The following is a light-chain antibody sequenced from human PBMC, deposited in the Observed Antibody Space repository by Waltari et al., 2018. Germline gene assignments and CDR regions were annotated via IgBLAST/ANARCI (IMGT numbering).Light chain of an antibody. J-gene: IGLJ3*02. CDR1: NSNIGSNT. CDR2: RNS. Sequence: QSVLTQPPSASGTPGQRVTISCSGSNSNIGSNTVNWYQHFPGTAPKLLIYRNSQRPSGVPDRVSGSKSGTSASLAISGLQSEDDADYYCAAWDDSLTGSWVFGGGTKLTV. CDR3: AAWDDSLTGSWV. V-gene: IGLV1-44*01.